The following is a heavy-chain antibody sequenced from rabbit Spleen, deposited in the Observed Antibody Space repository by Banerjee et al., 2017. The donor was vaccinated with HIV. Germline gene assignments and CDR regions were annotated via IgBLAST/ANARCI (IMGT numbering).Heavy chain of an antibody. Sequence: QSLEESGRGLVQPEGSLTLTCTASGFSFSSGYDMCWVRQAPGKGLEWIGYIDPLFGITYYANWVNGRFSISRENAQNTVFLQMTSLTAADTATYFCARDGAGGSYFALWGPGTLVTVS. V-gene: IGHV1S40*01. CDR1: GFSFSSGYD. CDR3: ARDGAGGSYFAL. J-gene: IGHJ4*01. CDR2: IDPLFGIT. D-gene: IGHD8-1*01.